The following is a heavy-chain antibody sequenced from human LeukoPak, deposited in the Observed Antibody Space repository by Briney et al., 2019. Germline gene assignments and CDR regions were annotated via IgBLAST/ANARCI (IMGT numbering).Heavy chain of an antibody. D-gene: IGHD3-3*02. CDR1: GFTFSSYW. J-gene: IGHJ4*02. V-gene: IGHV3-7*01. Sequence: GGSLRLSCAASGFTFSSYWMSWVRQAPGKGLEWVANIKQDGSEKYYVDSVKGRFTISRDNAKNSLYLQMNSLRAEDTAVYYCARDGSIFGVVIIPGWDYWGQGTLVTVSS. CDR2: IKQDGSEK. CDR3: ARDGSIFGVVIIPGWDY.